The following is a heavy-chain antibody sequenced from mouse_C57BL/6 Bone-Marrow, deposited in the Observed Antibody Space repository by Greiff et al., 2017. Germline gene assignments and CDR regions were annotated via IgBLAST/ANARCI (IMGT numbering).Heavy chain of an antibody. CDR3: ARDYDVDY. D-gene: IGHD2-4*01. Sequence: QVQLQQSGAELVRPGASVKLSCKASGYTFTDYYINWVKQRPGQGLEWIARIYPGSGNTYYNEKFKGKDTLTAEKSSSTAYMQLSSLTSEDSAVYFCARDYDVDYWGQGTTLTVSS. CDR2: IYPGSGNT. CDR1: GYTFTDYY. J-gene: IGHJ2*01. V-gene: IGHV1-76*01.